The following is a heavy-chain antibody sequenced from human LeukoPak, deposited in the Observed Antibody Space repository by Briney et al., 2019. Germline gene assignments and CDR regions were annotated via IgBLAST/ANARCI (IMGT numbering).Heavy chain of an antibody. D-gene: IGHD2-2*02. V-gene: IGHV5-51*01. CDR2: IYPADSDT. Sequence: GESLKISCKDSGYSFTNYWIGWVRPMPGKGLEWMGIIYPADSDTRYSPSFQGQVTISADKSIATAYLQWSSLKASDTAIYYCARGGSLLYAPYYYYMDVWGKGTTVTVSS. CDR3: ARGGSLLYAPYYYYMDV. CDR1: GYSFTNYW. J-gene: IGHJ6*03.